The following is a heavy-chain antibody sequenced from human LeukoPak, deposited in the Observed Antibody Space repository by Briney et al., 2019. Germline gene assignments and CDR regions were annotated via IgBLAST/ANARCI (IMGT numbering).Heavy chain of an antibody. CDR3: AKDGSPGFPGLFDY. CDR2: ISGSGGST. J-gene: IGHJ4*02. V-gene: IGHV3-23*01. D-gene: IGHD1-26*01. CDR1: GFTFSSYG. Sequence: GGSLRLSCVASGFTFSSYGMSWVRQAPGKGLEWVSAISGSGGSTYYADSVKGRFTISRDNSKNTLYLQMNSLRAEDTAVYYCAKDGSPGFPGLFDYWGQGTLVTVSS.